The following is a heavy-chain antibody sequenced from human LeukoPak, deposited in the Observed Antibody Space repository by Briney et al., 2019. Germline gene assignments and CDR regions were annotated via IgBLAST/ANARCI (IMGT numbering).Heavy chain of an antibody. J-gene: IGHJ6*03. CDR1: GFTFSSYG. D-gene: IGHD2-8*01. CDR2: ISYDGSNK. Sequence: QPGRSLRLSCAASGFTFSSYGMHWVRQAPGKGLEWVAVISYDGSNKYYAGSVKGRFTISRDNSKNTLYLQMNSLRAEDTAVYYCANGYCTNGVCYSYYYYYMDVWGKGTTVTVSS. CDR3: ANGYCTNGVCYSYYYYYMDV. V-gene: IGHV3-30*18.